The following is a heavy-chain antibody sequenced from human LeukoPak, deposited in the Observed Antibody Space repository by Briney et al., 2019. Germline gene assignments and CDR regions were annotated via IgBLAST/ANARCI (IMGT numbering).Heavy chain of an antibody. CDR3: AKDKADSSGYYSPADY. CDR2: IGGSGGST. Sequence: GGSLRLSCAASGFSFSSYAMSWVRQAPGKGLEWVSAIGGSGGSTYHADSVKGRFTISRDNSKNTLYLQMNSLRAEDTAVYYCAKDKADSSGYYSPADYWGQGTLVTVSS. V-gene: IGHV3-23*01. D-gene: IGHD3-22*01. J-gene: IGHJ4*02. CDR1: GFSFSSYA.